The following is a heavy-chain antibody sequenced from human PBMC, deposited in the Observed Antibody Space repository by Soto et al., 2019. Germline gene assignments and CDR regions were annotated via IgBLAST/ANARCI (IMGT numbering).Heavy chain of an antibody. CDR1: GGSISSYY. CDR3: ANMDLDQALDY. CDR2: IYYSGST. J-gene: IGHJ4*02. Sequence: SETLSLTCTVSGGSISSYYWSWIRQPPGKGLEWIGYIYYSGSTNYNPSLKSRVTISVDTSKNQFSLKLSSVTAADTAVYYCANMDLDQALDYWGPGILVTVSS. V-gene: IGHV4-59*01. D-gene: IGHD5-12*01.